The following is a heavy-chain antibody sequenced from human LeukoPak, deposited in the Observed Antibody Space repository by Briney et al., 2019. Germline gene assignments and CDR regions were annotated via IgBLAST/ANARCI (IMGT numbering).Heavy chain of an antibody. CDR3: ARQGAAGKYYYYYMDV. Sequence: GESLKISCEGSGYSFTSYWIGWVRQMPGKGLEWMGIIYPGDSDTRYSPSFQGQVTISADKSINTAYLEWSSLKASDTAIYYCARQGAAGKYYYYYMDVWGKGTTVTVSS. CDR2: IYPGDSDT. V-gene: IGHV5-51*01. J-gene: IGHJ6*03. CDR1: GYSFTSYW. D-gene: IGHD6-13*01.